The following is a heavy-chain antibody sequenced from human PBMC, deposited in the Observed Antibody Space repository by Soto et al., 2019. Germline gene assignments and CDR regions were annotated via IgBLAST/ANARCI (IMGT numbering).Heavy chain of an antibody. Sequence: PSETLSLTCAVYGGSFSGYYWSWIRQPPGKGLEWIGEINHSGSTNYNPSLKSRVTISVDTSKNQFSLKLSSVTAADTAVYYCARGRSYDFWSGPRRQYFQHWGQGTLVTVSS. V-gene: IGHV4-34*01. D-gene: IGHD3-3*01. CDR3: ARGRSYDFWSGPRRQYFQH. CDR1: GGSFSGYY. J-gene: IGHJ1*01. CDR2: INHSGST.